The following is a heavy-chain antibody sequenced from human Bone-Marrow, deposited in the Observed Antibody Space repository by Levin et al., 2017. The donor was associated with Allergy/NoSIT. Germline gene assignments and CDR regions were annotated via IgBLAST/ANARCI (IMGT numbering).Heavy chain of an antibody. D-gene: IGHD2-15*01. CDR2: ISYDGSVK. J-gene: IGHJ5*02. CDR1: GFMFSGFG. Sequence: GGSLRLSCTASGFMFSGFGMHWVRQAPGKGLEWVAFISYDGSVKKYGDSVKGRFTISRDNPKSTLYLQMNSLRGEDTALYYCAKDSGDQQEDFVVVEAADDWFDPWGQGTLVTVSS. V-gene: IGHV3-30*18. CDR3: AKDSGDQQEDFVVVEAADDWFDP.